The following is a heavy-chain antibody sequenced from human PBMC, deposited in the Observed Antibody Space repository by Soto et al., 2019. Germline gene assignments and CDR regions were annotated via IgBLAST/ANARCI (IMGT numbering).Heavy chain of an antibody. CDR1: GFTFSRHA. Sequence: EVQLLESGGGLVQPGGSLRLSCTASGFTFSRHAMTWVRQAPGKGLDLVSGLSDSGGSIYYADSVNGRFNISRDNSMNTLYLQMNTLRADDTAVYYCAKVSSSWYAGFFDLWGQGTLVTVSS. V-gene: IGHV3-23*01. CDR3: AKVSSSWYAGFFDL. J-gene: IGHJ4*02. CDR2: LSDSGGSI. D-gene: IGHD6-13*01.